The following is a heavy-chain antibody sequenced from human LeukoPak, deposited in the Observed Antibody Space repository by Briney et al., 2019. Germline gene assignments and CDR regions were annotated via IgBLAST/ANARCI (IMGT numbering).Heavy chain of an antibody. CDR3: ARGDTFGRPTGY. CDR2: ISGSGGST. Sequence: PGGSLRLSCAASGFTFSSYGMSWVRQAPGKGLEWVSAISGSGGSTYYADSVKGRSTISRDNSKNTLYLQMSSLRSEDTAVYYCARGDTFGRPTGYWGQGTLVTVSS. J-gene: IGHJ4*02. CDR1: GFTFSSYG. D-gene: IGHD3-16*01. V-gene: IGHV3-23*01.